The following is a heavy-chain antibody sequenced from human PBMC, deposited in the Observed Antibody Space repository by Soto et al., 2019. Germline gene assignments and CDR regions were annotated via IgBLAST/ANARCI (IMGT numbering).Heavy chain of an antibody. CDR2: IYYSGST. Sequence: SETLSINCTVSCGSVSSGSYYWSWIRQPPGKGLAWIGYIYYSGSTNYNPSLKSRVTISVDTSKNQFSLKLSSVTAADTAVYYWANTIFGVVATLQGKYNGIDVWGQGTSVTVSS. J-gene: IGHJ6*02. V-gene: IGHV4-61*01. D-gene: IGHD3-3*01. CDR3: ANTIFGVVATLQGKYNGIDV. CDR1: CGSVSSGSYY.